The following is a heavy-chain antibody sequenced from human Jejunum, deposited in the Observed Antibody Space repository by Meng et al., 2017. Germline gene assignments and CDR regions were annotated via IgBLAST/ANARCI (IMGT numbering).Heavy chain of an antibody. CDR1: GVSTTAPFY. D-gene: IGHD1-14*01. J-gene: IGHJ4*02. V-gene: IGHV4-4*02. CDR2: VWPSGAT. Sequence: QLRLGGPDPGLVNPSGTLSLTCTVSGVSTTAPFYCTGIRQAAGKGLHWIGEVWPSGATYYNPSLSSRITISIDTSNNQFSLEVAFLTAADTAVYYCARAIRERYFDSWGQGTLVTVSS. CDR3: ARAIRERYFDS.